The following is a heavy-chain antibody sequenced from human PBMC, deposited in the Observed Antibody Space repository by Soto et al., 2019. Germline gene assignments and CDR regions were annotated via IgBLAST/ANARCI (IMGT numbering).Heavy chain of an antibody. V-gene: IGHV5-51*01. CDR3: ARHITGGFDY. D-gene: IGHD1-20*01. CDR2: IFPGDSDA. J-gene: IGHJ4*02. CDR1: GYSFTTYW. Sequence: GESLKISCKVSGYSFTTYWIGWVRQMPGKGLEWMGIIFPGDSDARYSPSFQGQVSISADKSISTAYLQWSSLKASDTAMYYCARHITGGFDYWGQGTLVTVSS.